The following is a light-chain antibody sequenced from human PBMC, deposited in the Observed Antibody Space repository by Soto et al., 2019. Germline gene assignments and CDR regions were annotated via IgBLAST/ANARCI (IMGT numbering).Light chain of an antibody. CDR1: NSDIGSYNY. CDR2: EVS. V-gene: IGLV2-14*01. J-gene: IGLJ1*01. CDR3: NSFTSTNTLPYV. Sequence: QSALTQPASVSGSSGQSITISCSGTNSDIGSYNYVSWYLQHPGKAPKLIVFEVSNRPSGISDRFSGSKSGNTAYLTLSGIQTEDQAVYSRNSFTSTNTLPYVFGTGTKVTVL.